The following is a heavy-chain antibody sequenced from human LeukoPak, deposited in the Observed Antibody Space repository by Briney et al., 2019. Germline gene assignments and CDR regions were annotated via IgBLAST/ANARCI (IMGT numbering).Heavy chain of an antibody. J-gene: IGHJ4*02. CDR3: ARGPVIVVVQAAMYL. CDR2: INTNTGNP. V-gene: IGHV7-4-1*02. D-gene: IGHD2-2*01. Sequence: ASVKVSCKTSGNTFTRYAMNWVRQAPGQGLEWMGWINTNTGNPTYAQDFTGRFVFSLDTSVSTAYLQISSLKAEDTAVYYCARGPVIVVVQAAMYLWGQGTLVTVSS. CDR1: GNTFTRYA.